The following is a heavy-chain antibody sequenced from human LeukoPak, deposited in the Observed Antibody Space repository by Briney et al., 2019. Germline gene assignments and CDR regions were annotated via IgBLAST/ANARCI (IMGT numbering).Heavy chain of an antibody. V-gene: IGHV1-2*02. Sequence: ASVTVSFKASVYTFTDYYMHWVRQAAGQGLEWMGWINPNSAGTNYAQNCQGRVTMTRDTSINTAYMELTRLRSDDTAVYYCARRYCSSTSCYYFDYWGQGTLVTVSS. CDR2: INPNSAGT. D-gene: IGHD2-2*01. J-gene: IGHJ4*02. CDR3: ARRYCSSTSCYYFDY. CDR1: VYTFTDYY.